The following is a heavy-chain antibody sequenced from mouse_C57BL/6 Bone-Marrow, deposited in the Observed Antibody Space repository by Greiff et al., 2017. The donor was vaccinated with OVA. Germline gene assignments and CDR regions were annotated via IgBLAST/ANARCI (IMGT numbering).Heavy chain of an antibody. CDR2: IDPSDSYT. Sequence: QVQLQQPGAELVRPGTSVKLSCKASGYTFTSYWMHWVKQRPGQGLEWIGVIDPSDSYTNYNQKFKGKATLTVDTSSSTAYMQLSSLTSEDSAVYYCARSWITTVVAPWGQGTTLTVS. D-gene: IGHD1-1*01. CDR1: GYTFTSYW. V-gene: IGHV1-59*01. J-gene: IGHJ2*01. CDR3: ARSWITTVVAP.